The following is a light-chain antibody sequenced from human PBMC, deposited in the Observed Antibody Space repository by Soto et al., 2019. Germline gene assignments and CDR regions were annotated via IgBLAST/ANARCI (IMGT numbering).Light chain of an antibody. CDR2: GTS. CDR3: QQYGTSPWT. J-gene: IGKJ1*01. V-gene: IGKV3-20*01. CDR1: QSVRSSF. Sequence: EISLTQSPGTLSFSPGERPRLSCSPSQSVRSSFLAWYQQKPGQAPRLLIYGTSSRATGIPDRFSGSGSGTDFTLTISRLEPEDFAVYFCQQYGTSPWTFGQGTKVDI.